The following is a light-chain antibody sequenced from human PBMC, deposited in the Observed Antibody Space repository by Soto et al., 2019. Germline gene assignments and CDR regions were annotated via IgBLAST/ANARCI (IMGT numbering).Light chain of an antibody. Sequence: DIVMTQSPDSLAVSLGERATINCKSSQSLLSSANNKNYLAWYQQKSGQPPKLLIYGASTRQSGVPDRISGSGSWTDFTLPIRSPQAEDVGIYSFQKKYSGPINFRGGAQVEIK. CDR2: GAS. CDR1: QSLLSSANNKNY. V-gene: IGKV4-1*01. J-gene: IGKJ4*01. CDR3: QKKYSGPIN.